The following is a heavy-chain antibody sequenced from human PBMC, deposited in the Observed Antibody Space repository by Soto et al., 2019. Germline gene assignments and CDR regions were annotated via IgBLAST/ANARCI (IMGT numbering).Heavy chain of an antibody. CDR2: TSYDGSNK. Sequence: QVQLVESGGGVVQPGTSLRLSCVGSGFTFRSFVIHWVRQAPGKGLEWVALTSYDGSNKYYDDSVKGRFTISRDNSRNTVDLLMDSLSFADTALYYCARWGTTGGLDVWGQGTLVSVSS. V-gene: IGHV3-30*04. D-gene: IGHD3-16*01. CDR3: ARWGTTGGLDV. J-gene: IGHJ4*02. CDR1: GFTFRSFV.